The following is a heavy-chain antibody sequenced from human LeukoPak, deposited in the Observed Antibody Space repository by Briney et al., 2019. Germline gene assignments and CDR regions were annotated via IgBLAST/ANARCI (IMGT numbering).Heavy chain of an antibody. Sequence: PSETLSLTCTVSGGSISSYYWSWIRQPPGKGLEWIGYIYYSGSTNYGPSLKSRVTMSVDTSKNQFSLKLSSVTAADTAVYYCARAMVRGIVGWAPFELSNWFDPWGQGTLVTVSS. V-gene: IGHV4-59*12. D-gene: IGHD3-10*01. CDR3: ARAMVRGIVGWAPFELSNWFDP. CDR2: IYYSGST. J-gene: IGHJ5*02. CDR1: GGSISSYY.